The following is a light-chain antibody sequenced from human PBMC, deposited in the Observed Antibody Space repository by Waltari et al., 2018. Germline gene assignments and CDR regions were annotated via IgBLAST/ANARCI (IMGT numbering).Light chain of an antibody. Sequence: DIQLTQSPSTLPASVGDRVTITCRASQSVSTWLAWYQQKPGKAPNLLIYRASILESGVPSRFSGSGSGTEFTLTISRLEPEDFAVYYCQQYGSSPRITFGQGTRLEIK. CDR2: RAS. CDR3: QQYGSSPRIT. CDR1: QSVSTW. J-gene: IGKJ5*01. V-gene: IGKV1-5*03.